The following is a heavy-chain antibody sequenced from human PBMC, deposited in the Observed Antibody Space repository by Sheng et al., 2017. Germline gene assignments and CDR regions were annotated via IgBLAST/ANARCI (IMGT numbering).Heavy chain of an antibody. Sequence: QVQLQQWGAGLLKPSETLSLTCAVYGGSFSGYYWSWIRQPPGKGLEWIGEINHSGSTNYNPSLKSRVTISVDMSKNQFSLKLSSVTAADTAVYYCARITESIAAAGTLRFDPWGQGTLVTVSS. CDR3: ARITESIAAAGTLRFDP. CDR2: INHSGST. V-gene: IGHV4-34*01. CDR1: GGSFSGYY. J-gene: IGHJ5*02. D-gene: IGHD6-13*01.